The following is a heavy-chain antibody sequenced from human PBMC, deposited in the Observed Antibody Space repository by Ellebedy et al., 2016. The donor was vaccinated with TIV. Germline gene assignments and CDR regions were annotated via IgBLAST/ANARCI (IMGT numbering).Heavy chain of an antibody. D-gene: IGHD3-10*01. Sequence: ASVKVSXXASGYTFTGYYMHWVRQAPGQGLEWTGWINPNSGGTNYAQKFQGWVTMTRDTSISTAYMELSRLRSDDTAVYYCARGGSGNNWFDPWGQGTLVTVSS. J-gene: IGHJ5*02. CDR2: INPNSGGT. V-gene: IGHV1-2*04. CDR3: ARGGSGNNWFDP. CDR1: GYTFTGYY.